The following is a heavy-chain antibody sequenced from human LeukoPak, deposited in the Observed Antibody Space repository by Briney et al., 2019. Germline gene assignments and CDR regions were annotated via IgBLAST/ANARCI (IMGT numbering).Heavy chain of an antibody. Sequence: GGSLRLSCAASGFTVSSNYMSWVRQAPGKGLEWVSLIYSGGTTYYADSVKGRFTISRDNSKNTLYLQMDSLRAEDTAVYYCAGGKLGAATLDYWGQGTLVTVSS. CDR3: AGGKLGAATLDY. V-gene: IGHV3-53*01. J-gene: IGHJ4*02. D-gene: IGHD1-26*01. CDR2: IYSGGTT. CDR1: GFTVSSNY.